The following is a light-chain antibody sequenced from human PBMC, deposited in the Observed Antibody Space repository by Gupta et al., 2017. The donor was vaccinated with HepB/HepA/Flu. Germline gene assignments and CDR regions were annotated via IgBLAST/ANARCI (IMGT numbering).Light chain of an antibody. CDR2: GAS. CDR3: QQYNNWPPA. V-gene: IGKV3-15*01. J-gene: IGKJ1*01. CDR1: QSVSSN. Sequence: EIVMTQSPSTLSVSPGERATLSCRASQSVSSNLAWYQQKPGQAPRLLIYGASTRATGIPARFSGSRSATEFTLTISSLQSEDFAVYYCQQYNNWPPAFGQGTKVDIK.